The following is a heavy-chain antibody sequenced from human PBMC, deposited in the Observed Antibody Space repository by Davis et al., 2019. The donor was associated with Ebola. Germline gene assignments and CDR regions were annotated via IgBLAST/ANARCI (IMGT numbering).Heavy chain of an antibody. CDR1: GFTFSSYA. J-gene: IGHJ6*02. Sequence: GESLKISCAASGFTFSSYAMSWVRQAPGKGLEWVSAISGSGGSTYYADSVKGRFTISRDNSKNTLYLQMNSLRAEDTAGYYCAKAPSRDPVYYYGMDVWGQGTTVTVSS. V-gene: IGHV3-23*01. CDR3: AKAPSRDPVYYYGMDV. CDR2: ISGSGGST.